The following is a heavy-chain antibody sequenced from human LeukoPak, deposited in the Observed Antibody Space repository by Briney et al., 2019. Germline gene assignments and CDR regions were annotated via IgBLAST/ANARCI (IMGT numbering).Heavy chain of an antibody. CDR1: GGSISSSSYY. CDR2: IYYSGST. J-gene: IGHJ4*02. Sequence: SETLSLTCTVSGGSISSSSYYWGWNRQPPGEGLEWIGSIYYSGSTYYNPSLKSRVTISVDTSKNQFSLKLSSVTAADTAVYYCARHRNYYDSSGYYLDYWGQGTLVTVSS. D-gene: IGHD3-22*01. V-gene: IGHV4-39*01. CDR3: ARHRNYYDSSGYYLDY.